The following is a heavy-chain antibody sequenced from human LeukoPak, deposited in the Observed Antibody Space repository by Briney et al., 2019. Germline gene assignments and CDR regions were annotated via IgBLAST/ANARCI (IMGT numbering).Heavy chain of an antibody. J-gene: IGHJ6*04. CDR3: AKDRASDSWFFYGMDV. CDR2: INNSGDNT. D-gene: IGHD6-13*01. CDR1: GLTFGSYA. V-gene: IGHV3-23*01. Sequence: GGSLRLSCAASGLTFGSYAMSWVRQAPGKGLEWVSGINNSGDNTYYADSVKGRFTISRDNSKNTLYLQMNSLRAEDTAVYYCAKDRASDSWFFYGMDVWGKGTTVTVSS.